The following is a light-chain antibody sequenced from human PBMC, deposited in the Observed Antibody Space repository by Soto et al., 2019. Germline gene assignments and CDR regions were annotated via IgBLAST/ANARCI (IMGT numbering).Light chain of an antibody. J-gene: IGKJ5*01. CDR2: AAS. V-gene: IGKV1-9*01. CDR1: QDIAIY. CDR3: QQLTSYPRST. Sequence: IQLTQSPSSLSASVGDRVTITCRASQDIAIYLAWYQQKPGEAPKLLIYAASTLYGGVPSRFSGSGSGTDFALTITSLQAEDFATYYCQQLTSYPRSTFGQGTRLEIK.